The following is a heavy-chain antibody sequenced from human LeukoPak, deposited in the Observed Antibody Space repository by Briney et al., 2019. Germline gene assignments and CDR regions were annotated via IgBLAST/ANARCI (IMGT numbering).Heavy chain of an antibody. Sequence: SETLSLTCSVSGGSVNSGSYFWSWIRQPPGKGLEWIGEIYHSGSTNYNPSLKSRVTISVDKSKNQFSLKLSSVTAADTAVYYCARDLDPWGQGTLVTVSS. CDR2: IYHSGST. J-gene: IGHJ5*02. CDR3: ARDLDP. V-gene: IGHV4-61*01. CDR1: GGSVNSGSYF.